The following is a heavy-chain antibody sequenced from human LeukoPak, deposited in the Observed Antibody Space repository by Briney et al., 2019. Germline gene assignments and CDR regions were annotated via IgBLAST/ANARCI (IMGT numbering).Heavy chain of an antibody. J-gene: IGHJ6*02. V-gene: IGHV3-23*01. D-gene: IGHD2-2*01. CDR2: ISGSGGST. Sequence: GGSLRLSCAASGFTFSSYAMIWVRQAPGKGLEWVSGISGSGGSTYYADSVKGRFTISRDNSKNTLYLQMNSLRAEDTAVYYCASYCSSTSCYYGNYGMDVWGQGTTVTVSS. CDR3: ASYCSSTSCYYGNYGMDV. CDR1: GFTFSSYA.